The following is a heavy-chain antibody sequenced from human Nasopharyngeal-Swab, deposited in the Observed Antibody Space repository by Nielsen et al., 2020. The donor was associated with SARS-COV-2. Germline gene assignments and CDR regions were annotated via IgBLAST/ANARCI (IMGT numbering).Heavy chain of an antibody. CDR1: GFTFTDSA. Sequence: GESLKISCAASGFTFTDSAMQWVRQASGKGLQWVGRIRSRAHNYATTYAASVKGRFTISRDDSRNTAYLQMNSLKTGDTGVYYCARISPIPDSYYDAFDIWGQGTMVTVSS. J-gene: IGHJ3*02. CDR3: ARISPIPDSYYDAFDI. D-gene: IGHD2-21*01. V-gene: IGHV3-73*01. CDR2: IRSRAHNYAT.